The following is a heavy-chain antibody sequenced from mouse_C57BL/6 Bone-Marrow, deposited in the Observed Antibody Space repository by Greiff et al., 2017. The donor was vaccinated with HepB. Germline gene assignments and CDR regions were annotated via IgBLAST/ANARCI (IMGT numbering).Heavy chain of an antibody. Sequence: ESGPGLVKPSQSLSLTCSVTGYSITSGYYWNWIRQFPGNKLEWMGYISYDGSNNYNPSLKNRISITRDTSKNQFFLKLNSVTTEDTATYYCARDQGYYGSSPSFEYWGQGTTLTVSS. J-gene: IGHJ2*01. CDR1: GYSITSGYY. D-gene: IGHD1-1*01. V-gene: IGHV3-6*01. CDR3: ARDQGYYGSSPSFEY. CDR2: ISYDGSN.